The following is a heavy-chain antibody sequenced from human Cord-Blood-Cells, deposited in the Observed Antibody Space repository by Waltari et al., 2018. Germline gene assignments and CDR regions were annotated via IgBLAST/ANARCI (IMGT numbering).Heavy chain of an antibody. Sequence: QVQLQESGPGLVKPSETLSLTCTVSGGSISSYYWSWIRQPAGKGLEWIGRIYTSGSTNYNPSLNGRVTMSVATSKNQFSLKLSSVTAAYTAVYYCARESSGWYHEAFDIWGQGTMVTVSS. CDR2: IYTSGST. V-gene: IGHV4-4*07. CDR1: GGSISSYY. D-gene: IGHD6-19*01. CDR3: ARESSGWYHEAFDI. J-gene: IGHJ3*02.